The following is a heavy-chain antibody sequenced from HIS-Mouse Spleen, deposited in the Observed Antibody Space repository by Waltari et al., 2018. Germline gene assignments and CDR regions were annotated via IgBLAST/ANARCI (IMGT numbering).Heavy chain of an antibody. J-gene: IGHJ2*01. CDR1: GGSIRSSSYS. V-gene: IGHV4-39*07. D-gene: IGHD6-13*01. CDR3: AREIPYSSSWYDWYFDL. CDR2: IYYSGST. Sequence: QLQLQESGPGLVKPSETLSLTCTVPGGSIRSSSYSGGWIRKPPGKGLEWIGSIYYSGSTYYNPSLKSRVTISVDTSKNQFSLKLSSVTAADTAVYYCAREIPYSSSWYDWYFDLWGRGTLVTVSS.